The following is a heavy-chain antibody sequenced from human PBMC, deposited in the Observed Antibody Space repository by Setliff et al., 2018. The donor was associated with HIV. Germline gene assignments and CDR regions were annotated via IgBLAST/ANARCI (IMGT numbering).Heavy chain of an antibody. J-gene: IGHJ6*04. D-gene: IGHD2-15*01. V-gene: IGHV1-69*13. Sequence: SVKVSCKASGDTFNSHAISWVRQAPGQGLEWMGGIIPIFGTPNYAQKFKGRLTITAYESTSTVYMELSSLRSEDTAVYYCARDSRDIVVVIAPEPEPYYYYGMDVWGEGTTVTVSS. CDR2: IIPIFGTP. CDR1: GDTFNSHA. CDR3: ARDSRDIVVVIAPEPEPYYYYGMDV.